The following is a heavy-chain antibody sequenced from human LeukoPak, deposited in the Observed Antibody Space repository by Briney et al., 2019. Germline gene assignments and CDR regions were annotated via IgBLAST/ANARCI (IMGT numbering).Heavy chain of an antibody. CDR3: ARGVYIAAAQYGY. CDR2: IYYSGTT. D-gene: IGHD6-13*01. J-gene: IGHJ4*02. CDR1: GGSIGTYS. Sequence: SSETLSLTCTVSGGSIGTYSWTWIRQPPGKGLEWIGYIYYSGTTNYNPSRKSRVTISVDTSKNQFSLKLSSVTAADTAVYYWARGVYIAAAQYGYWGQGTRVTVSS. V-gene: IGHV4-59*01.